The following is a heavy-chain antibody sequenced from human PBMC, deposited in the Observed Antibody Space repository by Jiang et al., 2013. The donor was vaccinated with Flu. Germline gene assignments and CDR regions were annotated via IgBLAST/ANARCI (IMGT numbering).Heavy chain of an antibody. Sequence: LLKPSETLSLTCAVYGGSFSGYYWSWIRQPPGKGLEWIGEINHSGSTNYNPSLKSRVTISVDTSKNQFSLKLSSVTAADTAVYYCARALYGDYALTRPKPQGYYFDYWGQGTLVTVSS. CDR1: GGSFSGYY. CDR2: INHSGST. V-gene: IGHV4-34*01. CDR3: ARALYGDYALTRPKPQGYYFDY. J-gene: IGHJ4*02. D-gene: IGHD4-17*01.